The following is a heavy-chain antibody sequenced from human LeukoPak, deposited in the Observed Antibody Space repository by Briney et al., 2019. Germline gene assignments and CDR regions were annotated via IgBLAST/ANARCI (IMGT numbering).Heavy chain of an antibody. D-gene: IGHD3-10*01. CDR2: IYYSGST. CDR1: GGSISSHY. J-gene: IGHJ2*01. CDR3: ARQERGRYFDL. Sequence: SETLSLTCSVSGGSISSHYWSWIRQPPGKGLEWIGYIYYSGSTNYNPSLKSRVTISVDTSKNQFSLKLSSVTAADTAVYYCARQERGRYFDLWGRGTLVTVSS. V-gene: IGHV4-59*08.